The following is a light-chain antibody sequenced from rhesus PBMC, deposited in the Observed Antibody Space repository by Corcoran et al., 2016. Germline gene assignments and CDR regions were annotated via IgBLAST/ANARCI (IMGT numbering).Light chain of an antibody. CDR3: QQYTSRPLT. J-gene: IGKJ1*01. CDR1: QSISSW. CDR2: KAS. Sequence: DIQMTQSPSSLSASVGDTVTTTCRVSQSISSWLAWYQQKPGKAPNLLIYKASRLQSGVPTRFSGSGSGTDFTLTISGLQSEDFATYYCQQYTSRPLTFGQGTKVEIK. V-gene: IGKV1-22*01.